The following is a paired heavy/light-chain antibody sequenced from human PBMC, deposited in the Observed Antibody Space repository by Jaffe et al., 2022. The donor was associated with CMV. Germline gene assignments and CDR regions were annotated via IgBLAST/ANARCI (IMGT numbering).Light chain of an antibody. Sequence: DIVMTQSPDSLAVSLGERATINCKSSQGVLRPSNKKNYLAWYQQKPGQSPKLLIYWASTRESGVPDRFSGSGSGTDFTLTISSLQAEDVAVYYCHQSHGSPQTFGQGTKVEI. CDR2: WAS. CDR1: QGVLRPSNKKNY. V-gene: IGKV4-1*01. J-gene: IGKJ1*01. CDR3: HQSHGSPQT.
Heavy chain of an antibody. CDR3: ARGPSTGGNDY. CDR2: IDPNSGDT. J-gene: IGHJ4*02. CDR1: GYTFTAYF. Sequence: QVQLLQSGAEVKKPGASVKISCRASGYTFTAYFVHWVRQAPGHGLEWMGWIDPNSGDTNYVQKFQGRVIMTRDTSINTLYMDLSSLTSDDTAVYFCARGPSTGGNDYWGQGTLVTVSS. D-gene: IGHD1-1*01. V-gene: IGHV1-2*02.